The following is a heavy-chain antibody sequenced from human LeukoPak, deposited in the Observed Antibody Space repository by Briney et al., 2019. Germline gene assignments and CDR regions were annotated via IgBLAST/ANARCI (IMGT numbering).Heavy chain of an antibody. D-gene: IGHD6-19*01. J-gene: IGHJ4*02. CDR1: GFTFSSFG. CDR3: AKSRLYSSGSSDY. V-gene: IGHV3-30*18. Sequence: PGRSLRLSCAASGFTFSSFGMHWVRQAPGKGLEWVAVISSDGSNKYYADSVKGRFTISRDNSKNTLYLQMDSLRAEVTAVYYCAKSRLYSSGSSDYWGQGTLVTVSS. CDR2: ISSDGSNK.